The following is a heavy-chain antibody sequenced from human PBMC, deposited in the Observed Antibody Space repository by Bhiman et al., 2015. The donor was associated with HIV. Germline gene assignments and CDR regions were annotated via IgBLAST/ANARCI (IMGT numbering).Heavy chain of an antibody. Sequence: VQLLESGGGLVQPGGSLRLSCAASGFTFSSFAMTWVRQSPGKGLEWVAVISYDGSNKYYADSVKGRFTISRDNSKNMVYLQMNSLRAEDTAVYYCAKSGLFVLVVYAPDVLDIWGQGTMVTVSS. CDR2: ISYDGSNK. CDR3: AKSGLFVLVVYAPDVLDI. J-gene: IGHJ3*02. D-gene: IGHD2-8*02. V-gene: IGHV3-30*18. CDR1: GFTFSSFA.